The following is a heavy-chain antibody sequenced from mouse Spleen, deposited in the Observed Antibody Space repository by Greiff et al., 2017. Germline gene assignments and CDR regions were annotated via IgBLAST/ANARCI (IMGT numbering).Heavy chain of an antibody. J-gene: IGHJ2*01. CDR2: IDPEDGET. CDR3: ARSDSSCLDY. CDR1: GFNFTDYY. V-gene: IGHV14-2*01. Sequence: EVQLQQSGAELVKPGASVKLSCTASGFNFTDYYMHWVKQRPEQGLEWIGRIDPEDGETNYAPKFQGKATITADTSSNTAYLQLISLTSEDTAVYYCARSDSSCLDYWGQGTTLTVSS. D-gene: IGHD3-2*01.